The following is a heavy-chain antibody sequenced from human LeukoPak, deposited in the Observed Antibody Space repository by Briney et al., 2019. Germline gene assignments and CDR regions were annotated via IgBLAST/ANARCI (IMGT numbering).Heavy chain of an antibody. CDR1: GGSISSGGYS. V-gene: IGHV4-30-2*01. CDR2: IYHSGST. J-gene: IGHJ6*01. CDR3: ARAGYYYGMDV. Sequence: SETLSLTCAVSGGSISSGGYSWSWIRQPPGKGLEWIGYIYHSGSTYYNPSLKSRVTISVDRSKNQFSLKLSSVAAADTAVYYWARAGYYYGMDVWGQGTTVTVSS.